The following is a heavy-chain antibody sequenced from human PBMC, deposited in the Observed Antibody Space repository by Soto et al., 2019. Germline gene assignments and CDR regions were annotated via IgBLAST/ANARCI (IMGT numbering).Heavy chain of an antibody. CDR3: ARGLNFDV. J-gene: IGHJ4*02. CDR1: GFSVYGNY. V-gene: IGHV3-53*01. CDR2: IYAYSAGTT. D-gene: IGHD3-9*01. Sequence: DVQLVESGGGLIQPGGSLRLSCTISGFSVYGNYMSWVRQAPRKGLEWVSVIYAYSAGTTVYAESVRGRFTISRDTSKNTVDLQMNSLRAEDTAVYYCARGLNFDVWGRGTLVSVSS.